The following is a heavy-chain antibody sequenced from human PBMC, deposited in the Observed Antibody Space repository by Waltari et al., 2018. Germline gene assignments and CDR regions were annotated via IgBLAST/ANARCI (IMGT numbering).Heavy chain of an antibody. Sequence: QVQLQESGPGLVKPSETLSLTCAVSGYSISSGYYWGWIRQPPGKGLEWIGSIYHSGSTYYNPYLRGRVTISVDTSKTQFSLKLSSVTAADTAVYYCARGLLWFGEFTRDSFDYWGQGTLVTVSS. V-gene: IGHV4-38-2*01. J-gene: IGHJ4*02. CDR2: IYHSGST. CDR1: GYSISSGYY. D-gene: IGHD3-10*01. CDR3: ARGLLWFGEFTRDSFDY.